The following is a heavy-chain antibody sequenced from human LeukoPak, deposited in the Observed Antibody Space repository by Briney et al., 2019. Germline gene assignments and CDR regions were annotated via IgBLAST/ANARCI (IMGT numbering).Heavy chain of an antibody. J-gene: IGHJ4*02. V-gene: IGHV3-30*02. Sequence: GGSLRLSCAASGFVFGDYGMHWVRQAPGKGLEWVTMVRNDGSDKYYADSVKGRFTISRDNSKNTLYLQMNSLRPEDTAVYYRAKHYYGSGSQKYYFDYWGQGTLVTVSS. CDR3: AKHYYGSGSQKYYFDY. CDR2: VRNDGSDK. D-gene: IGHD3-10*01. CDR1: GFVFGDYG.